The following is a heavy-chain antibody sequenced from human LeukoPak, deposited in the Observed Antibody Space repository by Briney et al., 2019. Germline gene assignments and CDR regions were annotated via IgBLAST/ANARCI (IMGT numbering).Heavy chain of an antibody. Sequence: GGSLRLSCAASEFSVGSNYMTWVRQAPGKGLEWVSLIYSGGSTYYADSVKGRFTISRDNSKNTLYLQMNSLRAEDTAVYYCVRDLYRIVVVPHYFDYWGQGTLVTVSS. D-gene: IGHD3-22*01. J-gene: IGHJ4*02. CDR1: EFSVGSNY. CDR3: VRDLYRIVVVPHYFDY. CDR2: IYSGGST. V-gene: IGHV3-66*01.